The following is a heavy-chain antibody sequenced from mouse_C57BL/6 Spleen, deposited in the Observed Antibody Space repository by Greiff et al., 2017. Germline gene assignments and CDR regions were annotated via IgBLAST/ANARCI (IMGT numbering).Heavy chain of an antibody. CDR2: IYPGSGST. Sequence: VQLQQPGAELVKPGASVKMSCKASGYTFTSYWITWVKQRPGQGLEWIGDIYPGSGSTNYNQKFKGKATLTVDTSSSPAYMPLSRLTSEDSAVEYCARGYDYHWYFDVWGTGTTVTVSS. CDR1: GYTFTSYW. V-gene: IGHV1-55*01. D-gene: IGHD2-4*01. J-gene: IGHJ1*03. CDR3: ARGYDYHWYFDV.